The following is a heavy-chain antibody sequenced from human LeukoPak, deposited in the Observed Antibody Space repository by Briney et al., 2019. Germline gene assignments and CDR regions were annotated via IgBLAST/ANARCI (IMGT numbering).Heavy chain of an antibody. CDR1: GGSINKYY. CDR3: AREGPDFWSGYYPFDY. CDR2: VHDSAGT. V-gene: IGHV4-59*12. D-gene: IGHD3-3*01. J-gene: IGHJ4*02. Sequence: SETLSLTCTVSGGSINKYYWSWIRQSPGKGLEWLGYVHDSAGTNYNPSLKSRVTISVDTSKNQFSLKLSSVTAADTAVYYCAREGPDFWSGYYPFDYWGQGTLVTVSS.